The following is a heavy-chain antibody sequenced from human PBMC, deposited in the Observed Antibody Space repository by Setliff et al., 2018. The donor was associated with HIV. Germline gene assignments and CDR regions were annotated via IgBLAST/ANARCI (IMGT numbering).Heavy chain of an antibody. D-gene: IGHD4-4*01. CDR3: ARYGANYDFEY. CDR2: INHSGSS. Sequence: PSETLSLTCGVYGGSLSDYYWNWIRQPPGKGLEWIAEINHSGSSSYNPSLKSRVTMSVDTSKNHFSLYLNSVTAADTAIYYCARYGANYDFEYWGQGTLVTVSS. J-gene: IGHJ4*02. CDR1: GGSLSDYY. V-gene: IGHV4-34*10.